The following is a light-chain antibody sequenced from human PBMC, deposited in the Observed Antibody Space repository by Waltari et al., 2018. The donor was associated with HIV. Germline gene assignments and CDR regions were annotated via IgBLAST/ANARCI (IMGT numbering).Light chain of an antibody. CDR1: YSNIGSNT. CDR3: ASWDDKLDGWM. V-gene: IGLV1-44*01. Sequence: QSLLPQPPSASGTPGQRVTISCSGSYSNIGSNTVNWHQQLPGSAPRALIYNNVRRPSGFPDRFSGSKSGTSASLAISGLQSGDQCDYYCASWDDKLDGWMFGGGTRLTVL. J-gene: IGLJ3*02. CDR2: NNV.